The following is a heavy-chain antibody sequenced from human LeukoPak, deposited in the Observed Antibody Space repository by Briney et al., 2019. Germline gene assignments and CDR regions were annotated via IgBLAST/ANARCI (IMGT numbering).Heavy chain of an antibody. D-gene: IGHD2-2*01. CDR1: GGSISSGDYY. Sequence: SETLSLTCTVSGGSISSGDYYWSWIRQPPGKGLEWIGYIYYSGSTYYNPSLKSRVTISVDTSKNQFSLKLSSVTAADTAVYYCARGYCSSTSCLFDYWGRGTLVTVSS. J-gene: IGHJ4*02. CDR2: IYYSGST. V-gene: IGHV4-30-4*08. CDR3: ARGYCSSTSCLFDY.